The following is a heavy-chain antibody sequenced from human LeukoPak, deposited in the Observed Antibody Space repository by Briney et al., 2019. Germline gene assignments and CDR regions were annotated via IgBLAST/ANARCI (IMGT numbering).Heavy chain of an antibody. CDR2: IDTDDSTT. CDR3: ARDLSGSYYFDY. CDR1: GFTFSSYE. Sequence: QPGGSLRLSCAASGFTFSSYEMNWVRQAPGKGLEWLSYIDTDDSTTYYADSVKGRFTISRDNAKNSLYLQMSSLRAEDTAVYYCARDLSGSYYFDYWGQGTLVTVSS. J-gene: IGHJ4*02. V-gene: IGHV3-48*03. D-gene: IGHD1-26*01.